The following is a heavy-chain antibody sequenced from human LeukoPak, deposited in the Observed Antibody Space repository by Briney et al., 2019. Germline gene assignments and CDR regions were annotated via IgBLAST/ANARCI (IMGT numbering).Heavy chain of an antibody. CDR3: ARDSSYDFWSGYYTMDY. J-gene: IGHJ4*02. V-gene: IGHV3-48*04. Sequence: PPGGSLRLSCAASGFTFSCYSMNWVRQAPGKGLEWVSYISSSSSTIYYADSVKGRFTISRDNAKNSLYLQMHSLRAEDTAVYYCARDSSYDFWSGYYTMDYWGQGTLVTVSS. CDR1: GFTFSCYS. D-gene: IGHD3-3*01. CDR2: ISSSSSTI.